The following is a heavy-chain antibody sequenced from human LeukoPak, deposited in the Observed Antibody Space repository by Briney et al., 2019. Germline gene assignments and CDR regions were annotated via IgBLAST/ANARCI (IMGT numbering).Heavy chain of an antibody. CDR2: PYYRSKWYN. J-gene: IGHJ4*02. Sequence: SQTLSLTCAISGDSVSSNSATWIWIRHSPSRGLEWLGRPYYRSKWYNDYAVSVKSRTTINPDTSKNQFSLQLNSVTPEDTAVYYCARAAIDTSGYYSFDYWGQGTLVTVSS. CDR1: GDSVSSNSAT. CDR3: ARAAIDTSGYYSFDY. D-gene: IGHD3-22*01. V-gene: IGHV6-1*01.